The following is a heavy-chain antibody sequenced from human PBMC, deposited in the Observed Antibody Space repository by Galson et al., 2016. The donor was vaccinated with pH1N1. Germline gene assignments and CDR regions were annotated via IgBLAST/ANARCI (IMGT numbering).Heavy chain of an antibody. CDR2: IIPIFNTA. V-gene: IGHV1-69*13. CDR3: AREDYYDTDLSDWYLDL. J-gene: IGHJ2*01. Sequence: SVKVSCKASGGTFGSYGINWVRQAPGQGLEWMGGIIPIFNTAKYAQNFQGRVTITADESTTTAYMELMSLRSEDRAVYYCAREDYYDTDLSDWYLDLWGRGTRRPVSS. CDR1: GGTFGSYG. D-gene: IGHD3-22*01.